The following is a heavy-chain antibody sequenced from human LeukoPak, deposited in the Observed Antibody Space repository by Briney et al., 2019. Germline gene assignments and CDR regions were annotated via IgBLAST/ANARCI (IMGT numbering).Heavy chain of an antibody. V-gene: IGHV3-33*01. CDR3: ARDTTLFPYYFDY. Sequence: GGSLRLSCAASGFTFSSYGMHWVRQAPGKGLEWVAVIWYDGSNKYYADSVKGRFTISRDNSKNTLYLQMNSLRAEDTAVYYCARDTTLFPYYFDYRGQGTLVTVSS. CDR1: GFTFSSYG. CDR2: IWYDGSNK. J-gene: IGHJ4*02. D-gene: IGHD3-10*02.